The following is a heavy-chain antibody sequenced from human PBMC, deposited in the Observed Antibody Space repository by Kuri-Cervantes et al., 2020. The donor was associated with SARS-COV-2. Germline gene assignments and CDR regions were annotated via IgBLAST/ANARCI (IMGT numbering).Heavy chain of an antibody. D-gene: IGHD5-24*01. J-gene: IGHJ4*02. CDR3: ARPEMVRGADY. V-gene: IGHV3-11*03. Sequence: GESLKISCAASGFTFSDYYMSWIRQAPGKGLEWVSYISSSSSYTNYADSVKGRFTISRDNAKNSLYLQMNSLRAEDTAVYYCARPEMVRGADYWGQGTLVTVSS. CDR2: ISSSSSYT. CDR1: GFTFSDYY.